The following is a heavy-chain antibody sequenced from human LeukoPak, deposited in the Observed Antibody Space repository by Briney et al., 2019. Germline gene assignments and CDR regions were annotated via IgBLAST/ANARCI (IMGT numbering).Heavy chain of an antibody. V-gene: IGHV4-34*01. CDR2: INHSGST. CDR3: ARTYDEFYYYYGMDV. D-gene: IGHD5-12*01. Sequence: PSETLSLTCTVYGGSFSGYYWSWIRQPPGKGLEWIGEINHSGSTNYNPSLKSRVTISVDTSKNQFSLKLSSVTAADTAVYYCARTYDEFYYYYGMDVWGQGTTVTVSS. J-gene: IGHJ6*02. CDR1: GGSFSGYY.